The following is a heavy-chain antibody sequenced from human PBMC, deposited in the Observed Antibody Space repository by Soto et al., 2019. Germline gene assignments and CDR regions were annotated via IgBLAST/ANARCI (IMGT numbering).Heavy chain of an antibody. CDR3: AHAYGGRSLY. V-gene: IGHV2-5*02. CDR2: IYWDDSK. Sequence: QITLKESGPTLVKPTQTLTLTCTFSGFSLTTDRVGVCWIRQPPGEALEWLAVIYWDDSKTYRPSLESRLTITKDTSKNQVALTMTNMDSLDTDTYYCAHAYGGRSLYWGQGTLVTVSS. CDR1: GFSLTTDRVG. J-gene: IGHJ4*02. D-gene: IGHD1-26*01.